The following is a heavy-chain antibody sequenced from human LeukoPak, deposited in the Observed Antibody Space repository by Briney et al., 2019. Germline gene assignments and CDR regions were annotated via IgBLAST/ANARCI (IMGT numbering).Heavy chain of an antibody. D-gene: IGHD1-26*01. CDR2: IKPDGSEK. J-gene: IGHJ4*02. CDR1: GFTFSSYW. CDR3: ARAAYYRFDY. V-gene: IGHV3-7*01. Sequence: GGSLRLSCAASGFTFSSYWMSWVRQAPGKGLEWVANIKPDGSEKYYVDSLKGRFTISRDNAENTLYLQMSSLRAEDTAIYFCARAAYYRFDYWGQGTLVTVSS.